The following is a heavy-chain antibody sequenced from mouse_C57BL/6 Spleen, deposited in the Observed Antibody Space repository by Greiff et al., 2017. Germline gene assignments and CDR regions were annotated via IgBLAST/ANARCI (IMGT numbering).Heavy chain of an antibody. V-gene: IGHV1-81*01. CDR3: ARSGPNYAMDY. CDR2: IYPRSGNT. CDR1: GYTFTSYG. J-gene: IGHJ4*01. Sequence: QVHVKQSGAELARPGASVKMSCKASGYTFTSYGISWVKQRTGQGLEWIGEIYPRSGNTYYNEKFKGKATLTADKSSSTAYMELRSLTSEDSAVYFCARSGPNYAMDYWGQGTSVTVSS.